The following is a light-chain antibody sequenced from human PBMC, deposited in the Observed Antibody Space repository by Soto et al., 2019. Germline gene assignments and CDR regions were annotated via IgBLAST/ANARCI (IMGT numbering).Light chain of an antibody. CDR1: QSVSRGY. CDR2: GTS. J-gene: IGKJ5*01. V-gene: IGKV3-20*01. Sequence: EIVFTQSAGTLSLSPGERANLSCRASQSVSRGYLAWYQQKPGQAPRLLIYGTSSRATGIPDRFSASGSGTDFTLTISRLETEDFALYYCQQYDRAPPITFGHGTRLEI. CDR3: QQYDRAPPIT.